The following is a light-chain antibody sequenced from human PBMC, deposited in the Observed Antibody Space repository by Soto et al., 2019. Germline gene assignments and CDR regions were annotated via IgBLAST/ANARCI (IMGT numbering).Light chain of an antibody. V-gene: IGLV2-14*01. CDR1: SSDVGGYNY. CDR2: EVS. CDR3: SSYTSSSTLV. Sequence: QSALTQPASVSGTPGQSITISCTGTSSDVGGYNYVSWYQQHPGKAPKLMIYEVSNRPSGVSNRFSGSKSGKTASLTISGLQAEDEADYYGSSYTSSSTLVFGGGTKLTVL. J-gene: IGLJ3*02.